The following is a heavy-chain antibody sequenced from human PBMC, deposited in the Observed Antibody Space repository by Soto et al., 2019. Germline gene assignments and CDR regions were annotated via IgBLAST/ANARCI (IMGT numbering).Heavy chain of an antibody. CDR2: ISAHNGNT. CDR3: ARDTWIQLWLDYYGMDV. CDR1: GYTFTRYG. D-gene: IGHD5-18*01. V-gene: IGHV1-18*01. Sequence: GASVKVSCKASGYTFTRYGISWLRQAPGQGLEWMAWISAHNGNTKYAQRLQGRLTMTTDTSTSTAYMELRSLRSDDTAVYYCARDTWIQLWLDYYGMDVWGQGTTVTVSS. J-gene: IGHJ6*02.